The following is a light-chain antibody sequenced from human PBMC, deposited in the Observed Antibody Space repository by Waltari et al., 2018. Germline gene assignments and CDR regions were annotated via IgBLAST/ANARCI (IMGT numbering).Light chain of an antibody. CDR1: RTISSSY. CDR2: GAS. V-gene: IGKV3-20*01. J-gene: IGKJ2*01. Sequence: EIVLTQSPGNLSWSPGERVTLSCRASRTISSSYLAWYQQKPGQAPRLLIYGASTRATGIPDRFSGSGSGTDFTLTISRLEPEDSAVYYCQQYGNSPLYTFGQGTKLEIK. CDR3: QQYGNSPLYT.